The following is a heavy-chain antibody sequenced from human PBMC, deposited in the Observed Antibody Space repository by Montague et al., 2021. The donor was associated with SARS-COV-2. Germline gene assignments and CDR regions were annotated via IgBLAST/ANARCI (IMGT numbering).Heavy chain of an antibody. D-gene: IGHD7-27*01. CDR1: GFTFNRNS. CDR2: LSSDESFE. CDR3: ARGENPTGFLVDY. Sequence: SLRLSCAASGFTFNRNSMHWVRQAPGKGLEWLALLSSDESFERYAESVSGRFTISRDNSKSTVFLQMNSLRPEDTAVYYCARGENPTGFLVDYWGQGTLVTVSS. J-gene: IGHJ4*02. V-gene: IGHV3-30*04.